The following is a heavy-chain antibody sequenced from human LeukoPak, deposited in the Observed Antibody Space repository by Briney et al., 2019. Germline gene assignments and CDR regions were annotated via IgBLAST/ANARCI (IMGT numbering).Heavy chain of an antibody. J-gene: IGHJ4*02. CDR1: GFTFSSYA. CDR2: ISYDGSNK. D-gene: IGHD3-10*01. V-gene: IGHV3-30-3*01. Sequence: GGSLRLSCAASGFTFSSYAMLWVRQAPGKGLEWVAVISYDGSNKYYADSVKGRFTISRDNSKNTLYLQMNGLRAEDTAVYYCARVYNDLWFGELYFDYWGQGTLVTVSS. CDR3: ARVYNDLWFGELYFDY.